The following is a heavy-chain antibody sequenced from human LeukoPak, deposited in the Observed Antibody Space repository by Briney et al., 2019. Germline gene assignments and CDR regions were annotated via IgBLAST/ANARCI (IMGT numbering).Heavy chain of an antibody. Sequence: ASVKVSCKASGYTFTSYYMHWVRQAPGQGLEWMGIINPSGGNTSYAQKFQGRVTMTRDMSTSTVYMELSSLRSEDTAVYYCARGPSRNSGSYHWFDPWGQGTLVTVSS. V-gene: IGHV1-46*01. CDR3: ARGPSRNSGSYHWFDP. J-gene: IGHJ5*02. D-gene: IGHD1-26*01. CDR1: GYTFTSYY. CDR2: INPSGGNT.